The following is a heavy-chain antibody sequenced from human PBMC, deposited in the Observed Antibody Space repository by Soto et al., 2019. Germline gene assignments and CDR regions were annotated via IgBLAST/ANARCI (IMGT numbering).Heavy chain of an antibody. Sequence: ASVKVSCKVSGYTLTELSTHWVRQAPGKGLEWMGGFDPEDGETIYAQKFQGRVTMTEDTSTDTAYMELSSLRSEDTAVYYCAASSSWYAEAGTVDYWGQGTLVTVSS. CDR2: FDPEDGET. CDR3: AASSSWYAEAGTVDY. D-gene: IGHD6-13*01. J-gene: IGHJ4*02. CDR1: GYTLTELS. V-gene: IGHV1-24*01.